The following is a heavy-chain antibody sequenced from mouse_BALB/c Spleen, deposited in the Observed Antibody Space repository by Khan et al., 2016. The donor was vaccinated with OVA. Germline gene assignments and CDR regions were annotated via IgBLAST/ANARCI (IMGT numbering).Heavy chain of an antibody. J-gene: IGHJ1*01. V-gene: IGHV1-18*01. CDR1: GYSFTGYY. Sequence: VQLMESGPDLVKPGASVKISCTASGYSFTGYYIHWVKQSHGKSLEWIGRVNPNNGGTSYNQKFKGKATLTVDKSSNTAYLQLRSLTSEDTAVYACAIYHGYVDDWGEGTTVTVSS. CDR3: AIYHGYVDD. CDR2: VNPNNGGT. D-gene: IGHD1-1*01.